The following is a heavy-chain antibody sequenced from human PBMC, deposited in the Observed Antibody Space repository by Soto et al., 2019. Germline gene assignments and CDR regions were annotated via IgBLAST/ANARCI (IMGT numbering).Heavy chain of an antibody. CDR2: MNPNSGNT. Sequence: QVQRVQSGAEVKKPGASVKVSCKASGYTFTSYDINWVRQATGQGLEWMGWMNPNSGNTGYAQKFQGRVTMTRNTSISTAYMELSSLRSEDTAVYYYAKLSVAAGHHYYYYMDVWGKGTTVTVSS. CDR3: AKLSVAAGHHYYYYMDV. V-gene: IGHV1-8*01. CDR1: GYTFTSYD. J-gene: IGHJ6*03. D-gene: IGHD6-13*01.